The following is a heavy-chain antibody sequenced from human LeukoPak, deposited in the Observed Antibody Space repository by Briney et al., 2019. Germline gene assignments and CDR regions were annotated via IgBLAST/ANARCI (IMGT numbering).Heavy chain of an antibody. CDR3: AREPPSHFYFDF. J-gene: IGHJ4*02. CDR1: GYTFTNYY. V-gene: IGHV1-46*01. CDR2: IFPSGGGT. Sequence: GASVKVSCKASGYTFTNYYMHWVRQAPGQGLEWMGTIFPSGGGTSYPQRFQGRVTMTRDTSTSTVYMELSSLRSEDTAVYYCAREPPSHFYFDFWGQGTLVTVSS. D-gene: IGHD3-3*02.